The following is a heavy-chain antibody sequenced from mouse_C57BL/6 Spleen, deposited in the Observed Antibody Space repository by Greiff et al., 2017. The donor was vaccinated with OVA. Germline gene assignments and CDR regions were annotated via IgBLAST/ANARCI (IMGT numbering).Heavy chain of an antibody. J-gene: IGHJ2*01. CDR1: GYSITSGYY. CDR3: ARADGNYGYFDY. V-gene: IGHV3-6*01. D-gene: IGHD2-1*01. Sequence: EVKLVESGPGLVKPSQSLSLTCSVTGYSITSGYYWNWIRQFPGNKLEWMGYISYDGSNNYNPSLKNRISITRDTSKNQFFLKLNSVTTEDTATYYCARADGNYGYFDYWGQGTTLTVSS. CDR2: ISYDGSN.